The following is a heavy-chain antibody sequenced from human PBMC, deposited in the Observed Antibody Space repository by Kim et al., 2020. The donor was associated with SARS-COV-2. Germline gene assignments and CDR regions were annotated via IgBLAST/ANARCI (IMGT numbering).Heavy chain of an antibody. CDR1: GGSFSGYY. J-gene: IGHJ2*01. Sequence: SETLSLTCAVYGGSFSGYYWSWIRQPPGKGLEWIGEINHSGSTNYNPSLKSRVTISVDTSKNQFSLKLSSVTAADTAVYYCARGVRRVAAAGNGWYFDLWGRGTLVTVSS. V-gene: IGHV4-34*01. CDR3: ARGVRRVAAAGNGWYFDL. CDR2: INHSGST. D-gene: IGHD6-13*01.